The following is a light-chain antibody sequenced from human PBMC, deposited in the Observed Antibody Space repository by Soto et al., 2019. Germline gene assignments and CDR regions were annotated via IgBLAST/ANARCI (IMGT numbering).Light chain of an antibody. CDR1: QSVSSY. CDR2: DAS. Sequence: EIVFTQSPATLSLSPVEGATLSCRASQSVSSYLAWYQQKPGQAPRLLIYDASNRATGIPARFSGSGSGTDFTLTISSLEPEDFAVYYCQQRSNWLFTFGPGTKVDIK. J-gene: IGKJ3*01. CDR3: QQRSNWLFT. V-gene: IGKV3-11*01.